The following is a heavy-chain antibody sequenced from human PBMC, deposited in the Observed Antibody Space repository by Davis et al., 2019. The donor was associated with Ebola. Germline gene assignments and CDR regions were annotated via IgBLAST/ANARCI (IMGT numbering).Heavy chain of an antibody. Sequence: AASVKVSCKASGYTFTSYYMHWVRQAPGQGLEWMGIINPSGGSTSYAQKFQGRVTMTRDTSTSTVYMELSSPRSEDTAVYYCARDGVPRARVGATYYFDYWGQGTLVTVSS. CDR2: INPSGGST. D-gene: IGHD1-26*01. CDR1: GYTFTSYY. J-gene: IGHJ4*02. CDR3: ARDGVPRARVGATYYFDY. V-gene: IGHV1-46*01.